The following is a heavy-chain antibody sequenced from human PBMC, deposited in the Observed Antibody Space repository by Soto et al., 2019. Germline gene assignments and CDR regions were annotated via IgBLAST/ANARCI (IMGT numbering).Heavy chain of an antibody. J-gene: IGHJ4*02. Sequence: ASAPVSCKASGYTFNSYGVSWVRQAPGQGLEWMGWISAYNGNTKYSQNLQGRVTMTIDTTTSSAYLEVRSLRSDDTAIYYCARYFWSGQLPFYFDQWGQGTLVTVS. CDR2: ISAYNGNT. CDR1: GYTFNSYG. D-gene: IGHD3-3*01. V-gene: IGHV1-18*01. CDR3: ARYFWSGQLPFYFDQ.